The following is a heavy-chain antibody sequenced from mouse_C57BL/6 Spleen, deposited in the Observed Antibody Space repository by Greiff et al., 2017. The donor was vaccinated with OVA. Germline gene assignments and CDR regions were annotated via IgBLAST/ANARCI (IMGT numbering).Heavy chain of an antibody. J-gene: IGHJ2*01. CDR1: GYSITSGYY. Sequence: EVKLEESGPGLVKPSQSLSLTCSVTGYSITSGYYWNWIRQFPGNKLEWMGYISYDGSNNYNPSLKNRISITRDTSKNQFFLKLNSVTTEDTATYYCARDLEYFDYWGQGTTLTVSS. CDR3: ARDLEYFDY. CDR2: ISYDGSN. V-gene: IGHV3-6*01.